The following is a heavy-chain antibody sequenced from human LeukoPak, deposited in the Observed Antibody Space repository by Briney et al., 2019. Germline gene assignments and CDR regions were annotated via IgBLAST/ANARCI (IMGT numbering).Heavy chain of an antibody. CDR3: ASVLHGYVAMDV. CDR1: GFTFSAYA. Sequence: GGSLRLSCEASGFTFSAYAMTWVRQAPGKGLEWVSPIKSDNKPNYSASVKSRCAISRGNSSMLFLQLNSWRAEDPAIYYCASVLHGYVAMDVCGDGAPV. D-gene: IGHD2-2*01. CDR2: IKSDNKP. V-gene: IGHV3-23*01. J-gene: IGHJ6*01.